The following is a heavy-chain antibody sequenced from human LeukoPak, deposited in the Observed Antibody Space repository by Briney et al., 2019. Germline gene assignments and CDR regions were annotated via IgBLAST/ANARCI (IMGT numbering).Heavy chain of an antibody. Sequence: GGSLSLSCAASGFTVSSNYMSWVRQAPGKGLEWVSVIYSGGSIYYADSVKGRFTISRDNSKNTLYLQMNSLRAEDTAVYYCARDIAVAGAYYFDYWGQGTLVTVSS. J-gene: IGHJ4*02. V-gene: IGHV3-53*01. D-gene: IGHD6-19*01. CDR2: IYSGGSI. CDR3: ARDIAVAGAYYFDY. CDR1: GFTVSSNY.